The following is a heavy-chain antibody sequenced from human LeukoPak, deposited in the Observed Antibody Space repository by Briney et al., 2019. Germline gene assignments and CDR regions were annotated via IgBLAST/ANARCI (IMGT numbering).Heavy chain of an antibody. V-gene: IGHV4-39*01. D-gene: IGHD2-21*01. CDR2: IYYTGST. CDR3: ARHRLKGDTFDI. CDR1: GGSVSSNDYY. J-gene: IGHJ3*02. Sequence: PSETLSLTCTVSGGSVSSNDYYWGWIRQPPGKGLGWIGSIYYTGSTYYTPSLKSGVTISIDTSKNLFSLNLSSVTAADTSVYYCARHRLKGDTFDIWGQGTMVTVSS.